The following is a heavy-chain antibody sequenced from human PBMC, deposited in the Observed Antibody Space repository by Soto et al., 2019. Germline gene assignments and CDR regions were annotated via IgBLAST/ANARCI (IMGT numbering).Heavy chain of an antibody. J-gene: IGHJ3*02. CDR2: IYHTVNT. V-gene: IGHV4-59*11. CDR1: GVSISSHF. CDR3: ARLQYTVVTALDI. Sequence: SETLSLTCSVSGVSISSHFWGWIRQAPGKGPELVGYIYHTVNTNYNPALKSRVTISMDTSENQLSLQLSSVTAADTAVYYCARLQYTVVTALDIWGQGTMVTVSS. D-gene: IGHD2-15*01.